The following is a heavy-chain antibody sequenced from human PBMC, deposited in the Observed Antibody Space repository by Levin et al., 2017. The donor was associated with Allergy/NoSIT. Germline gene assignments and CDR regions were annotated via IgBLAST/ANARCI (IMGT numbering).Heavy chain of an antibody. CDR3: ARGAGYTWGH. CDR1: GDSVSSNSNNW. D-gene: IGHD2-2*02. J-gene: IGHJ4*02. Sequence: PSETLSLTCAVSGDSVSSNSNNWWSWVRQPPGKGLEWIGEIHHSGSANYIASLNSRVTMSVDKSKNEVSLKLISVTAADTAIYYCARGAGYTWGHWGQGTLVTVSS. CDR2: IHHSGSA. V-gene: IGHV4-4*02.